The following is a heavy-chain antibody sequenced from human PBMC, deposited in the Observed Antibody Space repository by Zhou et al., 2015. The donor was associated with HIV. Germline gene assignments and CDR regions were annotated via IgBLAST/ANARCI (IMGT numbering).Heavy chain of an antibody. D-gene: IGHD7-27*01. CDR2: ILPMFGTA. J-gene: IGHJ2*01. CDR3: AREGWGSWYFDL. CDR1: GGTFSTYG. Sequence: QVQLVQSGTEVKKPGSSVKVSCKASGGTFSTYGITWVRQAPGQGLEWMGGILPMFGTAKYAQKLQGRVTITADRFTSTAYMDLSSLRSEDTAVYYCAREGWGSWYFDLWGRGTLVSVSS. V-gene: IGHV1-69*06.